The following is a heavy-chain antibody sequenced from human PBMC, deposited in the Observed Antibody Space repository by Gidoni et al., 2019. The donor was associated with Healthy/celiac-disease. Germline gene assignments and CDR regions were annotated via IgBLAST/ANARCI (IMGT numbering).Heavy chain of an antibody. V-gene: IGHV4-61*01. Sequence: QVQLQESGPGLVKPSETLSPTCTVPGGSVRSGSYYWSWIRQPPGKGLEWIGYIYDSGSTNYNPSLKSRVTISVDTSKNQFSLKLSSVTAADTAVYYCARELRFLEWNWFDPWGQGTLVTVSS. CDR3: ARELRFLEWNWFDP. CDR1: GGSVRSGSYY. CDR2: IYDSGST. J-gene: IGHJ5*02. D-gene: IGHD3-3*01.